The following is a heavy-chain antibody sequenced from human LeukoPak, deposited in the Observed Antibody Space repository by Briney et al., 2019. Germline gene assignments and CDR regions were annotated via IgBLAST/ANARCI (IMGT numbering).Heavy chain of an antibody. J-gene: IGHJ4*02. CDR2: IWYDGSAT. CDR3: AKDFVEGDPFDY. Sequence: GGSLRLSCAASGFTFTNYGMHWVRQAPGKGLEWIALIWYDGSATYYAESVKGRFTISRDDSKSTLYLQMNSLRAEDTAVYYCAKDFVEGDPFDYWGQGTLVTVSS. V-gene: IGHV3-33*03. D-gene: IGHD3-3*01. CDR1: GFTFTNYG.